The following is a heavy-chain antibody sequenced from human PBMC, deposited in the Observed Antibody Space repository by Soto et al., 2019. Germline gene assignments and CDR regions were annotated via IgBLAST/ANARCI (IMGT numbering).Heavy chain of an antibody. Sequence: GESLKISCKGSGYSFTSYWIGWVRQMPGKGLEWMGIIYPGDSDTRYSPSFQGQVTISADKSISTAYLQWSSLKASDTAMYYCARGYSGYAPRHYYYYGMDVWGQGTTVTVSS. V-gene: IGHV5-51*01. CDR3: ARGYSGYAPRHYYYYGMDV. CDR1: GYSFTSYW. D-gene: IGHD5-12*01. J-gene: IGHJ6*02. CDR2: IYPGDSDT.